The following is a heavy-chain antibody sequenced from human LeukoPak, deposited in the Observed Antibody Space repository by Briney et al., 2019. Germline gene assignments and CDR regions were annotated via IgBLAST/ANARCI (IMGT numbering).Heavy chain of an antibody. V-gene: IGHV4-30-2*01. CDR3: ARVITMVRGAANWFDP. CDR2: IYHSGST. J-gene: IGHJ5*02. Sequence: SQTLSLTCAVSGGSISSGGYSWSWIRQPPGKGLGWIGYIYHSGSTYYNPSLKSRVTISVDRSKNQFSLKLSSVTAADTAVYYCARVITMVRGAANWFDPWGQGTLVTVSS. D-gene: IGHD3-10*01. CDR1: GGSISSGGYS.